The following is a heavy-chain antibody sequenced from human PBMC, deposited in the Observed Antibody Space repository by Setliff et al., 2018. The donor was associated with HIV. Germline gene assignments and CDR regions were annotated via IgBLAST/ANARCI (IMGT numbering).Heavy chain of an antibody. Sequence: SGPTLVNPTQTLTLTCTFSGFSLSTSGVGVGWIRQPPGKALEWLGVIYWNNNKYYRPSLGSRLTVTRDTSKNQVVLTMTSMDPLDTATYFCAHTPVSRNQYFFDYWGQGTLVTVS. V-gene: IGHV2-5*01. J-gene: IGHJ4*02. CDR3: AHTPVSRNQYFFDY. CDR2: IYWNNNK. D-gene: IGHD3-9*01. CDR1: GFSLSTSGVG.